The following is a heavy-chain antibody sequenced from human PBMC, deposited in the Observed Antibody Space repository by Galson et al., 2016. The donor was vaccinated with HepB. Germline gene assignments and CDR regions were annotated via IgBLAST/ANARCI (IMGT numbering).Heavy chain of an antibody. CDR3: AREGAVAAEEYGGNSGAYGY. J-gene: IGHJ4*02. CDR1: GYTFTGYY. V-gene: IGHV1-46*01. Sequence: SVKVSCKASGYTFTGYYLHWIRQASGQGLEFVGSVNPTTGSATYSQKFQGRVTLTRDTSTSTVYMELNSLQSQDTAVYFCAREGAVAAEEYGGNSGAYGYWGQGTLVIVSS. D-gene: IGHD4-23*01. CDR2: VNPTTGSA.